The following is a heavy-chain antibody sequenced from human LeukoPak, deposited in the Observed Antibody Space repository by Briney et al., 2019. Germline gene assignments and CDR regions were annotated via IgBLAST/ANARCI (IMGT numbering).Heavy chain of an antibody. CDR3: ARTRGYSGYGLDY. CDR1: GGSFSGYY. Sequence: PSETLSLTCAVYGGSFSGYYWSWIRQPPGKGLEWIGEINHSGSTNYNPSLKSRVTISVDTSKNQFSLKLSSVTAADTAVYYCARTRGYSGYGLDYWGQGTLVTVSS. J-gene: IGHJ4*02. V-gene: IGHV4-34*01. D-gene: IGHD5-12*01. CDR2: INHSGST.